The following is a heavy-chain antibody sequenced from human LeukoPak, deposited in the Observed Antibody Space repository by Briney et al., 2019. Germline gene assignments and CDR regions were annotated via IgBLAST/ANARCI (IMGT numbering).Heavy chain of an antibody. V-gene: IGHV4-61*02. D-gene: IGHD4-17*01. CDR1: GGSISSGSYY. Sequence: PSQTLSLTCTVSGGSISSGSYYWSWIRQPAGTGLEWIGRIYTSGSTNDNPSLKRRVTISVDTSKNQFSLKLSSVTAADTAVYYCARGDYGDYKYYYYYYMDVWGKGTTVTVSS. J-gene: IGHJ6*03. CDR3: ARGDYGDYKYYYYYYMDV. CDR2: IYTSGST.